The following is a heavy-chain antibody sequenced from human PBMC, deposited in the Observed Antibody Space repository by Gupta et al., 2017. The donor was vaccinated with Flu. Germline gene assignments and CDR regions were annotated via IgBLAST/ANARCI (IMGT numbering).Heavy chain of an antibody. J-gene: IGHJ5*02. CDR2: INPGGST. CDR1: GGSLRGYY. Sequence: VQLQQWGAGLFKPSETLSLTCGVSGGSLRGYYWNWLRQPPGKGLEWIGDINPGGSTNYNPSHESRVTISIDTSKNRFSLELRSVTAADTAVYYCARGGGYSGTWGQGTQVTVSS. D-gene: IGHD6-13*01. V-gene: IGHV4-34*01. CDR3: ARGGGYSGT.